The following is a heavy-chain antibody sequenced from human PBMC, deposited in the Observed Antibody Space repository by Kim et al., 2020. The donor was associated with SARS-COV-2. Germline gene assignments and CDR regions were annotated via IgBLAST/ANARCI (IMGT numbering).Heavy chain of an antibody. D-gene: IGHD2-15*01. Sequence: SETLSLTCAVYGGSFSAYYWSWIRQPPGNGLEWIGEINHSANTYYNPSLQSRVTISVDMSKTQFSLKLNSVTAADTALYYCPRVKAWSNWFDPWGQGTLVTVSS. J-gene: IGHJ5*02. CDR3: PRVKAWSNWFDP. CDR2: INHSANT. V-gene: IGHV4-34*01. CDR1: GGSFSAYY.